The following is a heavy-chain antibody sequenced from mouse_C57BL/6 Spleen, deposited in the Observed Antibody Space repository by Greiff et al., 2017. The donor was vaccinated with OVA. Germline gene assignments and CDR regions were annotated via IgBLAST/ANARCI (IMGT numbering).Heavy chain of an antibody. V-gene: IGHV1-26*01. CDR3: ARVDYDFDY. CDR2: INPNNGGT. D-gene: IGHD2-4*01. J-gene: IGHJ2*01. CDR1: GYTFTDYY. Sequence: VQLQQSGPELVKPGASVKISCKASGYTFTDYYMNWVKQSHGKSLEWIGDINPNNGGTSYNQKFKGKATLTVDKSSSTAYMELRSLTSEDSAVYYCARVDYDFDYWGQGTTLTVSS.